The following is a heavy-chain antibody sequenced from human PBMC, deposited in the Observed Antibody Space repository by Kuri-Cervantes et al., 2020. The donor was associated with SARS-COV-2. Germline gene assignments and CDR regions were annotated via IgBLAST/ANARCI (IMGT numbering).Heavy chain of an antibody. CDR1: GVSFDYRF. D-gene: IGHD5-24*01. Sequence: SVKVSCKASGVSFDYRFLHWVRQDPGQALEWMGWITPFNGNTNYAQRFQDRVTITRDRSMSTAYMELSSLRFEDTAMDYCARSGPGAISREDGAFDIWGQGTMVTVSS. CDR2: ITPFNGNT. CDR3: ARSGPGAISREDGAFDI. V-gene: IGHV1-45*02. J-gene: IGHJ3*02.